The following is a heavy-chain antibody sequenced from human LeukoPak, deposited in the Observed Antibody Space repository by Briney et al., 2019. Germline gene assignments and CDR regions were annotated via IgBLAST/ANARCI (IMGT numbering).Heavy chain of an antibody. CDR3: ARVLGSYYDTHFDY. Sequence: GGSLRLSCAASGFTFSSYGMHWVRQAPGKGLEWVSYISSSSSTIYYADSVKGRFTISRDNAKNSLYLQMSSLRAEDTAVYYCARVLGSYYDTHFDYWGQGTLVTVSS. V-gene: IGHV3-48*01. D-gene: IGHD3-22*01. J-gene: IGHJ4*02. CDR2: ISSSSSTI. CDR1: GFTFSSYG.